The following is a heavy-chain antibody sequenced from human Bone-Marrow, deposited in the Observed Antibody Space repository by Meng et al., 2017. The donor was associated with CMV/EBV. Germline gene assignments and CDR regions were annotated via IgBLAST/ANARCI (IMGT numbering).Heavy chain of an antibody. Sequence: GSLRLSCTVSGGSISSYYWSWIRQPPGKGLEWIGYIYYSGSTNYNPSLKSRVTISVDTSKNQFSLKLSSVTAADTAVYYCAKQLAPNYYYYGMDVWGQGTTVTVSS. CDR2: IYYSGST. J-gene: IGHJ6*02. CDR3: AKQLAPNYYYYGMDV. D-gene: IGHD6-13*01. V-gene: IGHV4-59*01. CDR1: GGSISSYY.